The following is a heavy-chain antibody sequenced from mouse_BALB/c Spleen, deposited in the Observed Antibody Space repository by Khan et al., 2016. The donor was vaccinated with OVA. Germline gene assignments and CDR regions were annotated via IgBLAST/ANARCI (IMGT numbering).Heavy chain of an antibody. CDR2: IWGDGTT. V-gene: IGHV2-6-7*01. CDR1: GFSLTGYG. CDR3: ARAYYGNYREAMDY. Sequence: QVRLQQSGPGLVAPSQSLSITCTVSGFSLTGYGVNWVRQPPGKGLEWLGMIWGDGTTDYNSALNSRLSISKDNSKSQVFLKMNSLQTDDTARYYCARAYYGNYREAMDYWGQGTSVTVSS. J-gene: IGHJ4*01. D-gene: IGHD2-10*01.